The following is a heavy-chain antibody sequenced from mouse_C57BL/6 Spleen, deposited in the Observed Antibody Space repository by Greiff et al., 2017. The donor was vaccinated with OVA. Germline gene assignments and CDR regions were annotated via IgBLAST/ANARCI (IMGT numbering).Heavy chain of an antibody. D-gene: IGHD2-4*01. CDR1: GFNIKDYY. J-gene: IGHJ4*01. V-gene: IGHV14-2*01. CDR2: IDPEDGET. CDR3: ARRRIYYDYDDAMDY. Sequence: VHVKQSGAELVKPGASVKLSCTASGFNIKDYYMHWVKQRTEQGLEWIGRIDPEDGETKYAPKFQGKATITADTSSNTAYLQLSSLTSEDTAVYYCARRRIYYDYDDAMDYWSQGTSVTVSS.